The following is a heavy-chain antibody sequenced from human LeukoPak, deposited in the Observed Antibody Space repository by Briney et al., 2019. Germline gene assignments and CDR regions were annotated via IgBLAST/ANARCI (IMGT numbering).Heavy chain of an antibody. CDR2: INPDSGDT. D-gene: IGHD6-19*01. J-gene: IGHJ4*02. V-gene: IGHV1-2*02. CDR3: AREDRSGWVYFDY. CDR1: GYTFTDYY. Sequence: ASVKVSCKASGYTFTDYYMHWVRQAPGQGLEWMGWINPDSGDTNFAQKFQGRVTMTRDTSINTAHMELSRLRSDDTAVYYCAREDRSGWVYFDYWGQGTLVTVSS.